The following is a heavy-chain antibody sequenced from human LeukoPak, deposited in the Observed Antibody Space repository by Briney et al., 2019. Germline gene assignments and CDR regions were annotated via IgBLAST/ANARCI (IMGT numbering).Heavy chain of an antibody. J-gene: IGHJ4*02. Sequence: SVKVSCKASGGTFSSYDITWVRQAPGQGLEWMGTIIPMFGATNYAQKFQGRVTITTDESTSTAYMELSSLRSEDTAVYYCARDSSGYYWGYWGQGTLVTVSS. CDR1: GGTFSSYD. V-gene: IGHV1-69*05. CDR3: ARDSSGYYWGY. CDR2: IIPMFGAT. D-gene: IGHD3-22*01.